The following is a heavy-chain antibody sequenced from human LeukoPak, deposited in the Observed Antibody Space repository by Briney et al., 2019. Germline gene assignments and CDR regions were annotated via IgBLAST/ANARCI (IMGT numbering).Heavy chain of an antibody. Sequence: GEALKISCKGSGYSFTSYWIGWGRQMPGKGLEWMGIIYPGDSDTRYSPSFQGQVTISADQSLSTAYLQWSSLKASDTAIYYCASPGLRDFFDYWGQGTLVTVSS. J-gene: IGHJ4*02. CDR1: GYSFTSYW. CDR3: ASPGLRDFFDY. D-gene: IGHD5/OR15-5a*01. V-gene: IGHV5-51*01. CDR2: IYPGDSDT.